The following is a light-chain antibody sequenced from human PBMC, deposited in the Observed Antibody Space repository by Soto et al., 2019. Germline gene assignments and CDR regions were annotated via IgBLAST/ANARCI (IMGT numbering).Light chain of an antibody. Sequence: QSALTQPASVSGSPGQSITISCTGTSSDVGTYNYVSWYQQHPGKAPKLMIYEVSNRPSGVSNRFSGSKSVNTASLTISGLQPEDEADYYCSSFTTSSSWVFGGGTKLTFL. CDR1: SSDVGTYNY. J-gene: IGLJ3*02. CDR3: SSFTTSSSWV. V-gene: IGLV2-14*01. CDR2: EVS.